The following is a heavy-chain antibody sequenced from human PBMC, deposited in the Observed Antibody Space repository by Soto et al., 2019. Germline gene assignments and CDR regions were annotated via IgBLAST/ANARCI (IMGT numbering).Heavy chain of an antibody. Sequence: KTSETLSLTCTVSGVSMNNHYWSWIRQPPGKGLEWIGYIYYSGSTSYNPSLKSRVAMSVDTSKNQFSLNLSSVTTADTAVYFCAKGGWYIDYWGQGTLVTVSS. D-gene: IGHD6-19*01. CDR3: AKGGWYIDY. V-gene: IGHV4-59*11. CDR1: GVSMNNHY. J-gene: IGHJ4*02. CDR2: IYYSGST.